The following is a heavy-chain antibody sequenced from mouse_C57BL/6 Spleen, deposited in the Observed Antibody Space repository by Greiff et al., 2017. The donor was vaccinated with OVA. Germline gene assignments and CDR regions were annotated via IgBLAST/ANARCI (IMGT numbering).Heavy chain of an antibody. CDR3: ARRTNRVFDD. D-gene: IGHD4-1*01. Sequence: EVQVVESGGGLVQPGGSLSLSCAASGFTFTDYYMSWVRQPPGKALEWLGFIRNKANGYTTDYSASVKGRFTISRDNSQSILYLQMNAQRAEDNATYYYARRTNRVFDDWGKGTTLTVSS. CDR1: GFTFTDYY. J-gene: IGHJ2*01. V-gene: IGHV7-3*01. CDR2: IRNKANGYTT.